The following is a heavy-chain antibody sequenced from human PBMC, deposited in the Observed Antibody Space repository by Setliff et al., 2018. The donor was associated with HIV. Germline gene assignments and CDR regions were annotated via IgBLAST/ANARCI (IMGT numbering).Heavy chain of an antibody. Sequence: SVKVSCKASGGTFSSYGVNWVRQAPGQGLEWMGGIFPFFGSANYAQKFQGRVTITADVSTSTIYTELSSLTSEDTAVYYCARGADGDYRYYMDVWGRGTTVTVSS. D-gene: IGHD4-17*01. CDR2: IFPFFGSA. CDR1: GGTFSSYG. CDR3: ARGADGDYRYYMDV. J-gene: IGHJ6*03. V-gene: IGHV1-69*13.